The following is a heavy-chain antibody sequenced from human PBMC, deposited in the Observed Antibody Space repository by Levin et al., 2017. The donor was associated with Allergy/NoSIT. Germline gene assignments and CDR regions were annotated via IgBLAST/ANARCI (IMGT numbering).Heavy chain of an antibody. D-gene: IGHD3-3*01. CDR3: ARGHGFGFDY. J-gene: IGHJ4*02. V-gene: IGHV3-64*01. CDR1: GFTFSSYA. Sequence: GGSLRLSCAASGFTFSSYAMHWVRQAPGKGLEYVSAISSNGGSTYYANSVKGRFTISRDNSKNTLYLQMGSLRAEDMAVYYCARGHGFGFDYWGQGTLVTVSS. CDR2: ISSNGGST.